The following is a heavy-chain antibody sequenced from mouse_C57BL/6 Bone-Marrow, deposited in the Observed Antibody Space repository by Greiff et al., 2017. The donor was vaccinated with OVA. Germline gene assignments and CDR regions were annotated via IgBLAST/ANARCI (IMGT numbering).Heavy chain of an antibody. V-gene: IGHV1-69*01. J-gene: IGHJ4*01. CDR2: IDPSDSYT. D-gene: IGHD2-12*01. CDR1: GYTFTSYW. CDR3: ARSDSYYDDAMDY. Sequence: QVQLQQPGAELVMPGASVKLSCKASGYTFTSYWMHWVKQRPGQGLEWIGEIDPSDSYTNYNQKFKGKSTLTVDKSSSTAYMQLSSLTSEDSAVYYCARSDSYYDDAMDYWGQGTSVTVSS.